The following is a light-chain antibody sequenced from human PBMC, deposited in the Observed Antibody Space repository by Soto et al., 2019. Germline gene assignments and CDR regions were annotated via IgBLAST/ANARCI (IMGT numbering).Light chain of an antibody. CDR3: QQYGSSPLT. Sequence: EIVLPQSPGTLSLSPGERATLSCRASQSVSSSFLAWYQQKPGQAPRLLIYGASSRATGIPDRFSGSGSGTDFTLTISRLEPEDVAVYYCQQYGSSPLTCGGGTKVEIK. CDR2: GAS. CDR1: QSVSSSF. V-gene: IGKV3-20*01. J-gene: IGKJ4*01.